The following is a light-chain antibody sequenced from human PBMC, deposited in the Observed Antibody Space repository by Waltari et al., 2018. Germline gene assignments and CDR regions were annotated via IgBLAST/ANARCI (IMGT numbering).Light chain of an antibody. Sequence: LTQSPATLSLSPGERATLSCRASQSVSSYLAWYQQKPGQAPRLLIYDASNRATGIPARFSSSGSGTDFTLTISSLEPEDFAVYYCQQRSNWPPTFGGGTKVEIK. CDR2: DAS. V-gene: IGKV3-11*01. J-gene: IGKJ4*01. CDR3: QQRSNWPPT. CDR1: QSVSSY.